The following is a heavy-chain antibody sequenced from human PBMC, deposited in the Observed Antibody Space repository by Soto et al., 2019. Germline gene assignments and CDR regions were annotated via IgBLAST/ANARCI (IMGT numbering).Heavy chain of an antibody. CDR2: IYYSGST. D-gene: IGHD3-16*01. CDR1: GGSISSYY. V-gene: IGHV4-59*08. CDR3: ARRVFTFGAYYYYYMDV. Sequence: PSETLSLTCTVSGGSISSYYWSWTRQPPGKGLEWIGYIYYSGSTNYNPSLKSRVTISVDTSKNQFSLKLSSVTAADTAVYYCARRVFTFGAYYYYYMDVWGKGTTVTVSS. J-gene: IGHJ6*03.